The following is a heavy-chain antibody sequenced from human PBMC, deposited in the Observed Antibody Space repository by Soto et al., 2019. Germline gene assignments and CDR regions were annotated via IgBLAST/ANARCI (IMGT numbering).Heavy chain of an antibody. CDR1: GFTFSSYG. Sequence: QVQLVESGGGVVQPGRSLRLSCAASGFTFSSYGMHWVRQAPGKGLEWVAVLSYDGSNKYHADSVKGRFTISQDNSKNTLYLQVSSLRAEDTAVYYCASQIGSEYAHDSWGQGTLVTVSS. J-gene: IGHJ4*02. V-gene: IGHV3-30*03. CDR2: LSYDGSNK. CDR3: ASQIGSEYAHDS. D-gene: IGHD3-10*01.